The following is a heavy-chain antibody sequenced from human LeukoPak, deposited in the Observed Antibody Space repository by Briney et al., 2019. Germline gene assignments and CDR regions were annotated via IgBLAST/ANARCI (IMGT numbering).Heavy chain of an antibody. CDR3: AREGIAARAFDY. V-gene: IGHV3-21*01. CDR1: GFTFSSYS. D-gene: IGHD6-6*01. CDR2: ISSSSSYI. J-gene: IGHJ4*02. Sequence: GGSLRLSCAASGFTFSSYSMNGVRQAPGKGLEWVSSISSSSSYIYYADSVKGRFTISRDNAKNSLYLQMNSLRAEDTAVYYCAREGIAARAFDYWGQGTLVTVSS.